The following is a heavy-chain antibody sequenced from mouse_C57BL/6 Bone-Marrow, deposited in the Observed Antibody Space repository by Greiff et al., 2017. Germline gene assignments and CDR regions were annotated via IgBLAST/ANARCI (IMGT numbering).Heavy chain of an antibody. CDR2: IHPTSGST. Sequence: QVQLQQPGAELVKPGASVKLSCKASGYTFTSYWMHWVKQRPGQGLEWIGMIHPTSGSTNYNEKFKSKATLTVDKSSGTAYMQLSSLTSEDAAVYYCATPDGYYVAWFAYWGQGTLVTVSA. J-gene: IGHJ3*01. CDR1: GYTFTSYW. CDR3: ATPDGYYVAWFAY. D-gene: IGHD2-3*01. V-gene: IGHV1-64*01.